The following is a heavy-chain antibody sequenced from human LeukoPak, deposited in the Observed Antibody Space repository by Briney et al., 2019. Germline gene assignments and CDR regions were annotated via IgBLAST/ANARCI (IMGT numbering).Heavy chain of an antibody. D-gene: IGHD6-19*01. CDR1: GFTFDDYA. CDR2: ISWNSGSI. Sequence: SLRLSCAASGFTFDDYAMHWVRQAPGKGLEWVSGISWNSGSIGYADSVKGRFTISRDNSKNTLYLQMNSLRAEDTAVYYCARDRYSSGWYGDFDCWGQGTLVTVSS. J-gene: IGHJ4*02. CDR3: ARDRYSSGWYGDFDC. V-gene: IGHV3-9*01.